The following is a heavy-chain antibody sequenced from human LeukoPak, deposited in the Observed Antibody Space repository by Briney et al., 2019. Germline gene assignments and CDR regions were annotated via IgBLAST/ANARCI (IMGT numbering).Heavy chain of an antibody. J-gene: IGHJ4*02. CDR3: ARVNLNYYDSSGYYDY. V-gene: IGHV1-18*01. D-gene: IGHD3-22*01. CDR2: ISAYNGNT. CDR1: GYTFTSYG. Sequence: GASVKVSCKASGYTFTSYGISWERQAPGQGLEWMGWISAYNGNTNYAQKLQGRVTMTTDTSTSTAYMELRSLRSDDTAVYYCARVNLNYYDSSGYYDYWGQGTLVTVSS.